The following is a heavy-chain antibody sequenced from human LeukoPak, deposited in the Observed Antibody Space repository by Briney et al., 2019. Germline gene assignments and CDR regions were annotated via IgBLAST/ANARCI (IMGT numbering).Heavy chain of an antibody. CDR3: ALGYDILTGRFDY. D-gene: IGHD3-9*01. V-gene: IGHV3-11*06. Sequence: GGSLRLSCAASGFTFSDYYMTWIRQSPGKGLEWVSYISGSGTHTNYADSVKGRFTISRDNAKNSLYLQMNSLRAEDTAVYYCALGYDILTGRFDYWGQGTLVTVSS. J-gene: IGHJ4*02. CDR2: ISGSGTHT. CDR1: GFTFSDYY.